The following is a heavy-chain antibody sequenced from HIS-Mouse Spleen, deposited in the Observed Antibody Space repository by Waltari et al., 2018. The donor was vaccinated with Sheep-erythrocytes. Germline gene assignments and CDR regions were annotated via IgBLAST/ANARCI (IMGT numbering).Heavy chain of an antibody. CDR2: IGTAGDT. D-gene: IGHD1-1*01. V-gene: IGHV3-13*01. CDR1: GFTFSSYD. J-gene: IGHJ6*02. Sequence: EVQLVESGGGLVQPGGSLRLSCAASGFTFSSYDMHWVRQATGKGLEWVSAIGTAGDTYYPGSVKGRFTISRDNAKNSLYLQMNSLRAEDTALYYCAKDIGTGLSYGMDVWGQGTTVTVSS. CDR3: AKDIGTGLSYGMDV.